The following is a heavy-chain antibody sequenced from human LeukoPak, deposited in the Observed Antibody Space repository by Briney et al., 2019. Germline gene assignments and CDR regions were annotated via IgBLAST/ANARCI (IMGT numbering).Heavy chain of an antibody. CDR2: ISSSSSYI. J-gene: IGHJ4*02. CDR1: GFTFSSYS. Sequence: GGSLRLSCAASGFTFSSYSMNWVRQAPGKGLEWVSSISSSSSYIYYADSVEGRFTISRDNAKNSLYLQMNSLRAEDTAVYYCARVLAAAGSPYWGQGTLVTVSS. D-gene: IGHD6-13*01. V-gene: IGHV3-21*01. CDR3: ARVLAAAGSPY.